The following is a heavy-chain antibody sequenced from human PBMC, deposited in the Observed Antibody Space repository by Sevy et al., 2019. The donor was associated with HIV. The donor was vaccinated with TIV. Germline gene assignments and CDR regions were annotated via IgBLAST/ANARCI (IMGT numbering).Heavy chain of an antibody. D-gene: IGHD3-3*01. CDR2: VSYSGNT. CDR3: ARRVLLGSKYDYWSGRYGSGSYYFDY. J-gene: IGHJ4*02. V-gene: IGHV4-39*01. Sequence: SETLSLTCSVSGGSIRSYDYYWGWIRQPPGRGLEWIGIVSYSGNTYSTPSLKSRVSMSVDTSKNEFSLKLTSVTVADTAVYYCARRVLLGSKYDYWSGRYGSGSYYFDYWGQGTLVTVSS. CDR1: GGSIRSYDYY.